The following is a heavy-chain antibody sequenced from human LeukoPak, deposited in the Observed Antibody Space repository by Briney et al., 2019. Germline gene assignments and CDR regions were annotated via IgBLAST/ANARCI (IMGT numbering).Heavy chain of an antibody. CDR1: GGSISSYY. D-gene: IGHD1-26*01. CDR3: ARARYSGSSLDY. CDR2: IYTSGST. V-gene: IGHV4-4*07. J-gene: IGHJ4*02. Sequence: SETLSLTFTVSGGSISSYYWSWIRQPAGRGLEWIGRIYTSGSTNYNPSLKSRVTKSVDTSKNQLSLKLSSVTAADTAVYYCARARYSGSSLDYWGQGTLVTVSS.